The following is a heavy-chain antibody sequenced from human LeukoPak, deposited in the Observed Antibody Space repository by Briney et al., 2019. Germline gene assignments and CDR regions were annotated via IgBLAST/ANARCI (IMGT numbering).Heavy chain of an antibody. CDR1: GFTFSSYS. D-gene: IGHD2-2*01. CDR3: ASSLPRYCSSTSCYGGEYFDY. Sequence: SGGSLRLSCAASGFTFSSYSMNWVRQAPGKGLEWVSSISSSSSYIYYADSVKGRFTISRDNAKNSLYLQMISLRAEDTAVYYCASSLPRYCSSTSCYGGEYFDYWGQGTLVTVSS. J-gene: IGHJ4*02. V-gene: IGHV3-21*01. CDR2: ISSSSSYI.